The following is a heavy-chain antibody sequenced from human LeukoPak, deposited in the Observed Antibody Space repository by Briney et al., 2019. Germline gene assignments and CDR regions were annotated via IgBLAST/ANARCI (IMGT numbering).Heavy chain of an antibody. J-gene: IGHJ4*02. CDR2: INPNSGGT. CDR1: GYTFTGYY. CDR3: ARDPDYGVAFDY. V-gene: IGHV1-2*02. Sequence: ASVKVSCKASGYTFTGYYMHWVRQAPGQGLEWMGWINPNSGGTNYAQKFQGRVTMTRDTSISTTYMELSRLRSDDTAVYYCARDPDYGVAFDYWGQGTLVTASS. D-gene: IGHD4-17*01.